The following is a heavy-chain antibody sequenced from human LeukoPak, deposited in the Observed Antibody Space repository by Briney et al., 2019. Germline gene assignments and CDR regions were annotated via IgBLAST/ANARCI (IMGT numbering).Heavy chain of an antibody. CDR3: ARLYDRSAYGAFDI. Sequence: QPGGSLRLSCAASRFTVSSNYMGWVRQAPGKGLEWVSVLYSDGTTYYPDSVKGRFTISRDNSQNTLYLQLDSLRAEDTAVYYCARLYDRSAYGAFDIRGQGTMVTVSS. J-gene: IGHJ3*02. CDR1: RFTVSSNY. D-gene: IGHD3-3*01. CDR2: LYSDGTT. V-gene: IGHV3-66*02.